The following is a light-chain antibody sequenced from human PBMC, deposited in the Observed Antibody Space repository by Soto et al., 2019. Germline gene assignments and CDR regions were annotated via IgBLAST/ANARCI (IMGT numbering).Light chain of an antibody. CDR2: EGS. J-gene: IGLJ1*01. Sequence: QSVLNKPASVSGSPGQWITISCTGTSSVVGSYNLVSWYQQHPGKAPKLMIYEGSKRPSGVSNRFSGSKSGNTASLTISGLQAEDEADYYCCSYAGSSTYVFGTGTKVTVL. CDR3: CSYAGSSTYV. V-gene: IGLV2-23*01. CDR1: SSVVGSYNL.